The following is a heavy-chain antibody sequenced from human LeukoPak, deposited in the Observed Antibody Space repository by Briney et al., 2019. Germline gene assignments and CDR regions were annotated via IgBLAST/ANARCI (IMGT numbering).Heavy chain of an antibody. D-gene: IGHD5-18*01. CDR2: ISYDGSNE. J-gene: IGHJ4*02. CDR3: ARGGYHAYYLDY. V-gene: IGHV3-30*03. CDR1: GFTFNSYG. Sequence: GGSLRLSCAASGFTFNSYGMHWVRQAPGKGLEWVAVISYDGSNEYYADFVKGRFTISRDNAKNTLYLQMNSLRAEDTAVYYCARGGYHAYYLDYWGQGSLVTVSS.